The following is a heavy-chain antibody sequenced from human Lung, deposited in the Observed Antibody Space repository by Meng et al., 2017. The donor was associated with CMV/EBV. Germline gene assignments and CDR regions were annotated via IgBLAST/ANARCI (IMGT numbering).Heavy chain of an antibody. CDR1: GGSISSYH. V-gene: IGHV4-59*01. CDR2: IYYSGST. D-gene: IGHD2-2*01. Sequence: GSLRLXXTVSGGSISSYHWSWIRQPPGKGLEWIGYIYYSGSTNYNPSLKSRVTISVDTSKNQFSLKLSSVTAADTAVYYCARVDCSSTSCYLLDGWFDPWGQGXLVTVSS. J-gene: IGHJ5*02. CDR3: ARVDCSSTSCYLLDGWFDP.